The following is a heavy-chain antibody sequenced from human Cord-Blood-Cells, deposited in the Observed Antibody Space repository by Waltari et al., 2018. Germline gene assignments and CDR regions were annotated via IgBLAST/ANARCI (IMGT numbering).Heavy chain of an antibody. Sequence: QVQLQESGPGLVKPSETLSLTCPVSGGSISSYYWRWIRQPPGKGLEWIGYIYYSGSTNYNPSLKSRVTRSVDTSKNQFSLKLSSVTAADTTVYYCARVIAAGTYYFDYWGQGTLVTVSS. D-gene: IGHD6-13*01. CDR3: ARVIAAGTYYFDY. V-gene: IGHV4-59*01. CDR2: IYYSGST. J-gene: IGHJ4*02. CDR1: GGSISSYY.